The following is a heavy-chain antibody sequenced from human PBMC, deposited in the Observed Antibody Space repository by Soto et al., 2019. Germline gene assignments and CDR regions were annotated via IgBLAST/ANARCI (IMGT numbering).Heavy chain of an antibody. D-gene: IGHD6-19*01. CDR2: IKEDGNEK. V-gene: IGHV3-7*03. Sequence: GSLRLSCAASGFPFNNYYMTWVRQASGKGLEWVASIKEDGNEKYYVDSVKGRFTISRDNDKNSLSLQMNSLRAEDTAVYYCTRGAGGWNYYYAMDVWGPGATVTVSS. CDR1: GFPFNNYY. CDR3: TRGAGGWNYYYAMDV. J-gene: IGHJ6*02.